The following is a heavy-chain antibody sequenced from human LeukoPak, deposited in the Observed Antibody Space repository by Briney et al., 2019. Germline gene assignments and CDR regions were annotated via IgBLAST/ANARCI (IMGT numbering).Heavy chain of an antibody. CDR3: ARVEWELLGLSAFDI. D-gene: IGHD1-26*01. CDR2: IYYSGSI. V-gene: IGHV4-59*01. Sequence: SETLSLTCTVSGGSISTYYWSWIRQSPGKGLEWIGHIYYSGSIKYNPSLKSRVTISLDTSKNQFSLKLTSVIAADTAVYYCARVEWELLGLSAFDIWGQGTMVTVSS. CDR1: GGSISTYY. J-gene: IGHJ3*02.